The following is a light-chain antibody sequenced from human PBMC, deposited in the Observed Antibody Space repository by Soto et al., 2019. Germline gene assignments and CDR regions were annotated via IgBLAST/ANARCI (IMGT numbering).Light chain of an antibody. Sequence: EIVLTQSPATLSLSPGERATLSCRASQSVSSYLAWYQQKPGQAPRLLIHDASSRATGIPARFSGSGSGTDFTLTISSLEPEDFAVYYCQQRTIWPRTFGQGTKVEIK. CDR3: QQRTIWPRT. V-gene: IGKV3-11*01. CDR2: DAS. CDR1: QSVSSY. J-gene: IGKJ1*01.